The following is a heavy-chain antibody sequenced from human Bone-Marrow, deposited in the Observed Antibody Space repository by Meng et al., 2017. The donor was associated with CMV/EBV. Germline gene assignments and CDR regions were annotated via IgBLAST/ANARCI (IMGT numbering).Heavy chain of an antibody. Sequence: GESLKISCAASGFTFSSYSMNWVRQAPGKGLEWVSSISSSSSYIYYADSVKGRFTISRDNAKNSLYLQMNSLRAEDTAVYYCASQNGEGCDYWGQGTLVNVHS. CDR3: ASQNGEGCDY. CDR2: ISSSSSYI. J-gene: IGHJ4*02. D-gene: IGHD3-10*01. V-gene: IGHV3-21*01. CDR1: GFTFSSYS.